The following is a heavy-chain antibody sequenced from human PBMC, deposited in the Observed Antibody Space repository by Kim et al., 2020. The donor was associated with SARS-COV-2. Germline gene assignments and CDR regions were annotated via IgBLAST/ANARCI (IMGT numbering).Heavy chain of an antibody. CDR2: IDSDGSRI. J-gene: IGHJ3*02. CDR3: ARSAGTNQAFDI. CDR1: GFTFSSYC. Sequence: GGSLRLSCAASGFTFSSYCMHWVRQAPGKGLVWVSRIDSDGSRITYADSVKGRFTMSRDNAKNTLYLQMNSLRAEDTAVYYCARSAGTNQAFDIWGQGTMVTVSS. V-gene: IGHV3-74*01. D-gene: IGHD2-8*01.